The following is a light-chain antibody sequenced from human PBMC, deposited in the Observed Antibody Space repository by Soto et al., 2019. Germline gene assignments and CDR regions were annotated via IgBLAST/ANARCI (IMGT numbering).Light chain of an antibody. V-gene: IGLV2-14*01. CDR3: SSYTRSSIYV. CDR2: DVS. Sequence: QSALTQAASGSGSPGQSITISCTGTSSDVGGYNYVSWYQQHPGKAPKVMIYDVSNRSSGVSNRFSGSKSGNTASLTISGLQAEDGADYYCSSYTRSSIYVFGTGTKVTV. CDR1: SSDVGGYNY. J-gene: IGLJ1*01.